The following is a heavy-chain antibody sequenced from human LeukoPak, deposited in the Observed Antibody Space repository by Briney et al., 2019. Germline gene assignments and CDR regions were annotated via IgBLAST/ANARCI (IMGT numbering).Heavy chain of an antibody. J-gene: IGHJ6*02. CDR2: IYHSGST. CDR3: ARWGSGSVTSYYYYYGMDV. CDR1: GGSISSGGYY. D-gene: IGHD3-16*01. V-gene: IGHV4-30-2*01. Sequence: SQTLSLTCTVSGGSISSGGYYWSWIRQPPGKGLEWIGYIYHSGSTYYNPSLKSRVTISVDTSKNQFSLKLSSVTAADTAVYYCARWGSGSVTSYYYYYGMDVWGQGTTVTVSS.